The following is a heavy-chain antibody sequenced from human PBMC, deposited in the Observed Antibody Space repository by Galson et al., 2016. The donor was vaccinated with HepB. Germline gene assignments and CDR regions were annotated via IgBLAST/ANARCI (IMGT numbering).Heavy chain of an antibody. CDR3: ARGPRSWQVPPFYYHGVDV. V-gene: IGHV1-69*13. J-gene: IGHJ6*02. CDR1: GDSITSYA. CDR2: IIPIYDTT. Sequence: SVKVSCKAFGDSITSYAISWVRQAPGQGLEWMGGIIPIYDTTNYAQKFQGRVIITADEVTSTAYMELSSLISEDTAVYYCARGPRSWQVPPFYYHGVDVWGQGTTVIVSS. D-gene: IGHD6-19*01.